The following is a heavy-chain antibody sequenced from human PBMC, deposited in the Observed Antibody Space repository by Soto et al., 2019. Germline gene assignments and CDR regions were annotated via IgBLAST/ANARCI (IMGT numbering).Heavy chain of an antibody. D-gene: IGHD1-26*01. Sequence: GESLNTSSKGAGYSITNYWIGWVRQMPGKGLEWMGIIHPGDSDTRYSPSLQGQVTTSADTSISTAYLQWSSLEASDTAMYYCGGRGAREAFDIWGQGTMVTVSS. CDR1: GYSITNYW. CDR3: GGRGAREAFDI. V-gene: IGHV5-51*01. CDR2: IHPGDSDT. J-gene: IGHJ3*02.